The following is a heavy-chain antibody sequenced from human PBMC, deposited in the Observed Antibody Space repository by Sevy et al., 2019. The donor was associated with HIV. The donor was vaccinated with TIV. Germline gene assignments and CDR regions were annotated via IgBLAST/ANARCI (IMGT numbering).Heavy chain of an antibody. Sequence: GGSLRLSCAATGFTVNSNYMSWVRQAPGKGLEWVSIIYTGDNTYYTDSVKGRFTISRDNSKNTLYLQMNSLRAEDTAVYYWAGLRVYYYDSDGYYTTGNAFDIWGQGTMVTVSS. V-gene: IGHV3-53*01. CDR3: AGLRVYYYDSDGYYTTGNAFDI. D-gene: IGHD3-22*01. CDR1: GFTVNSNY. CDR2: IYTGDNT. J-gene: IGHJ3*02.